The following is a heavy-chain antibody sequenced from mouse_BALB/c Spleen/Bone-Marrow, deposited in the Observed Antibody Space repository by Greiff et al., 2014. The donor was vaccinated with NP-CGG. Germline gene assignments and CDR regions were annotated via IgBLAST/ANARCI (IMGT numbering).Heavy chain of an antibody. CDR1: GYTFSSYW. Sequence: QVTLKESGAELMKPGASVKISCKATGYTFSSYWIEWVKQRPGHGLEWIGEILPGSGITNYNEKFKGKATFTADTSSNTAYMQLSSLTSEDSAVYYCTRGGSYYRYLDYWGQGTTLTVSS. D-gene: IGHD2-14*01. J-gene: IGHJ2*01. CDR2: ILPGSGIT. CDR3: TRGGSYYRYLDY. V-gene: IGHV1-9*01.